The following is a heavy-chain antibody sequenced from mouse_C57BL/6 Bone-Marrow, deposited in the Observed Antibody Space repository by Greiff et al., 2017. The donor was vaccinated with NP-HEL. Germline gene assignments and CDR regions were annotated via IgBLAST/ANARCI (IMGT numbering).Heavy chain of an antibody. D-gene: IGHD1-1*01. V-gene: IGHV1-64*01. Sequence: QVQLQQPGAELVKPGASVKLSCKASGYTFTSYWMHWVKQRPGQGLEWIGMIHPNSGSTNYNEKFKSKATLTVDKSSSTAYMQLSSLTSEDSAVYYCARAFDYYGSSYSYFDVWGTGTTVTVSS. CDR2: IHPNSGST. J-gene: IGHJ1*03. CDR3: ARAFDYYGSSYSYFDV. CDR1: GYTFTSYW.